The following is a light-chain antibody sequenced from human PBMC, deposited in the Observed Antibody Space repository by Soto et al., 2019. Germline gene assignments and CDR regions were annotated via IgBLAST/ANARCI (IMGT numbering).Light chain of an antibody. CDR1: QSSGTW. Sequence: DIQMTQSPSTLSASVGDRVTITCRALQSSGTWLAWYQQKPGKAPKPLIYDPSPLENVVPSRFSGSGSGTEFTLIISSLQPDDFATYYCQQYDTYSMYTFGQGTTLEIK. CDR3: QQYDTYSMYT. V-gene: IGKV1-5*01. CDR2: DPS. J-gene: IGKJ2*01.